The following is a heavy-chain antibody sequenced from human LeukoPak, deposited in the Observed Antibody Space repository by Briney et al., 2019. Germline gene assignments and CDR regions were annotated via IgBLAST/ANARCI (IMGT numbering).Heavy chain of an antibody. V-gene: IGHV3-48*03. J-gene: IGHJ4*02. CDR3: ARDATLYPSYFDY. D-gene: IGHD2-15*01. CDR2: ISSSGSTI. Sequence: GGSLRLSCAASGFTFSSYEMNWVRQAPGKGLEWVSYISSSGSTIYYADSVKGRFTISRDNAKNSLYLQMDSLRAEDTAVYYCARDATLYPSYFDYWGQGTLVTVSS. CDR1: GFTFSSYE.